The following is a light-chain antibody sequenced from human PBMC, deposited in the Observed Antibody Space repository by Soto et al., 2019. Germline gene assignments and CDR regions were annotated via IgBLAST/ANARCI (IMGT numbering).Light chain of an antibody. CDR2: EVT. Sequence: QSALTQPASMSGSPGQSITISCTGTSSDVGGHNYVSWYQQHPGKAPNLMIYEVTNRPSGVSNRFSGSKSGNTASLTISGLQAEDEADYYCSSYTSSTTPVFGGGTKVTVL. V-gene: IGLV2-14*01. J-gene: IGLJ3*02. CDR3: SSYTSSTTPV. CDR1: SSDVGGHNY.